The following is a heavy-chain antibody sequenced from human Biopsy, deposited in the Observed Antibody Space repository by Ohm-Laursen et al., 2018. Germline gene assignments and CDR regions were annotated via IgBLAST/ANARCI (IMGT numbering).Heavy chain of an antibody. Sequence: SSVKVSRKVSGYTLTELSMHWVRQAPGRGLEWMGGFAPENGKTIYAQKFQGRVTMTEDTSTDTAYMELSSLRSEDTAVYYYAADINVWNVNYWGQGTQVTVSS. CDR2: FAPENGKT. J-gene: IGHJ4*02. CDR1: GYTLTELS. CDR3: AADINVWNVNY. V-gene: IGHV1-24*01. D-gene: IGHD1-1*01.